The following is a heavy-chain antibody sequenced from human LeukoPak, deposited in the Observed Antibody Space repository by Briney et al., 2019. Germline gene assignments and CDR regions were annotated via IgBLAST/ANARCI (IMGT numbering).Heavy chain of an antibody. CDR3: AKDRYSGLNTIDY. CDR1: GFTFSDYF. V-gene: IGHV3-30*18. Sequence: GGSLRLSCAASGFTFSDYFMSWIRQAPGKGLEWVAVISYDGSYKFYADSVKGRFTISRDNSKSTLYLQMNSLRAEDTAVYYCAKDRYSGLNTIDYWGQGTLVTVSS. J-gene: IGHJ4*02. D-gene: IGHD6-13*01. CDR2: ISYDGSYK.